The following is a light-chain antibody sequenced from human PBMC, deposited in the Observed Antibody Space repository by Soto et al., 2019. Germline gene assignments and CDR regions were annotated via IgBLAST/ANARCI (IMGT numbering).Light chain of an antibody. J-gene: IGKJ2*03. CDR3: QQIFGTRYS. CDR1: QNIGIY. V-gene: IGKV1-39*01. CDR2: AAS. Sequence: DVQMTQSPSSLSASVGDRVTITCRASQNIGIYLNWYQQDPGKAPKPLIYAASTLLSRVPSRFSGSGSGTDFTLTISSLQPEDFATYYCQQIFGTRYSFGQGTELEIK.